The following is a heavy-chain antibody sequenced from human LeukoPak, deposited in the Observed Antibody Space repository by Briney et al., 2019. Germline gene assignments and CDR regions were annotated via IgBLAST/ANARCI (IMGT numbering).Heavy chain of an antibody. CDR2: IRYDGSNM. CDR3: AKDLGPVALNGGDY. J-gene: IGHJ4*02. D-gene: IGHD6-19*01. CDR1: GFTFSSYG. V-gene: IGHV3-30*02. Sequence: PGGSLRLSCAASGFTFSSYGMHWVRQAPGRGLEWVAFIRYDGSNMYYADSVKGRFTISRDNSKNTLYLQMNSLRPDDTAVYYCAKDLGPVALNGGDYWGQGTLVTVSS.